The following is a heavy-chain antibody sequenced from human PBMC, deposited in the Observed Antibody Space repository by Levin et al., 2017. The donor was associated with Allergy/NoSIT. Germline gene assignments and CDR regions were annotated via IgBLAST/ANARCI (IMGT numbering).Heavy chain of an antibody. CDR1: GFTFSTYW. Sequence: ETLSLTCAASGFTFSTYWMSWVRQAPGKGLEWVANIKQDGSEKYYVDSVNGRFTISRDNAKNSLYLQMNSLRAEDTAVYYCATTVAGYFDNWGQGTLVTVSS. CDR3: ATTVAGYFDN. V-gene: IGHV3-7*01. D-gene: IGHD6-19*01. J-gene: IGHJ4*02. CDR2: IKQDGSEK.